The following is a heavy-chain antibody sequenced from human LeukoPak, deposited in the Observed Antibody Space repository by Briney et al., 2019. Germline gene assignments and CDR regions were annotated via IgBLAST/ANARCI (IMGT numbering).Heavy chain of an antibody. Sequence: ASVKVSCKAFGYTFTSNYMHWVRQAPGQGPEWMGVISPSGGSTTYAQKFQGRVTLTRDMSTSTDYLELSSLRSEDTAVYYCAREGPYYYDSSGPPGGFDPWGQGTLVTVSS. CDR2: ISPSGGST. D-gene: IGHD3-22*01. V-gene: IGHV1-46*01. J-gene: IGHJ5*02. CDR1: GYTFTSNY. CDR3: AREGPYYYDSSGPPGGFDP.